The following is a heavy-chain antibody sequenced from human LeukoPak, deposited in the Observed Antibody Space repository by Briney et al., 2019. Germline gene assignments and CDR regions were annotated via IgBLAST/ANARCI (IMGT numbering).Heavy chain of an antibody. D-gene: IGHD3-22*01. CDR1: GFTFDDYA. CDR3: AKAIYYYDSSGYYQSDAFDI. J-gene: IGHJ3*02. V-gene: IGHV3-9*01. CDR2: ISWNSGSI. Sequence: PGRSLRLSCAASGFTFDDYAMHWVRQAPGKGLEWVSGISWNSGSIGYADSVKGRFTISRDNAKNSLYLQMNNLRAEDTALYYCAKAIYYYDSSGYYQSDAFDIWGQGTMVTVSS.